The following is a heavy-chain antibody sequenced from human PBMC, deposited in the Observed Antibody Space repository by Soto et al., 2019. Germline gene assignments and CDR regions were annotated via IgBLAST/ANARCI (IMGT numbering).Heavy chain of an antibody. D-gene: IGHD6-13*01. J-gene: IGHJ6*02. CDR1: GFTFSSYA. CDR2: ISGSGGST. Sequence: GGSQRLSCAASGFTFSSYAMSWVRQAPGKGLEWVSAISGSGGSTYYADSVKGRFTISRDNSKNTLYLQMNSLSAEDTAVYYCAKDLAVAGANYYGRDVWGQGTTGTVSS. CDR3: AKDLAVAGANYYGRDV. V-gene: IGHV3-23*01.